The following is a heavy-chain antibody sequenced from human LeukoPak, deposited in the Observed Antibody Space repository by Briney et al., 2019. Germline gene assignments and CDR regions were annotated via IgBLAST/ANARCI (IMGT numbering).Heavy chain of an antibody. CDR1: GFTFSSYW. CDR2: IKQGGSEN. V-gene: IGHV3-7*01. J-gene: IGHJ4*02. CDR3: ARDLTVAFEY. D-gene: IGHD3-9*01. Sequence: PGGSLRLSCAASGFTFSSYWMSWVRQAPGKGLEWVANIKQGGSENYYVDPEKGRITISRDNAKNSLYLQMYMPRAEATAEYYCARDLTVAFEYWGEGSLV.